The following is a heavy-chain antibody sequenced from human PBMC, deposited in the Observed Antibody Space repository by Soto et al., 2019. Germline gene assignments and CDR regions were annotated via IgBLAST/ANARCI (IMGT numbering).Heavy chain of an antibody. CDR2: IYYSGST. CDR3: ARLRNTAMVTV. V-gene: IGHV4-59*08. Sequence: SETLSLTCTVSGGSISSYYWSWIRQPPGEGLEWIGYIYYSGSTNYNPSLKSRVTISVDTSKNQFSLKLSSVTAADTAVYYCARLRNTAMVTVWGQGTLVTVS. CDR1: GGSISSYY. D-gene: IGHD5-18*01. J-gene: IGHJ4*02.